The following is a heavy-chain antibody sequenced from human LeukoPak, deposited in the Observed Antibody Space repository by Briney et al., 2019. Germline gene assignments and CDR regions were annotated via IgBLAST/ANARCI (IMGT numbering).Heavy chain of an antibody. V-gene: IGHV3-9*01. Sequence: GGSLRLSCAASGFTFDDYAMHWVRQAPGKGLEWVSGISWNSGSIGYADSVKGRFTISRDNAKNSLYLQMNSLRAEDTAVYYCARTGPSMIQLLYYFDYWGQGTLVTVSS. J-gene: IGHJ4*02. CDR1: GFTFDDYA. CDR2: ISWNSGSI. CDR3: ARTGPSMIQLLYYFDY. D-gene: IGHD5-18*01.